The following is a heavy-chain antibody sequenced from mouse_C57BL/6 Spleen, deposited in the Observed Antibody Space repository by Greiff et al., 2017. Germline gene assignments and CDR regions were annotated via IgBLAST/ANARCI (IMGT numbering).Heavy chain of an antibody. CDR3: TRDANYGSSYGAD. V-gene: IGHV5-9-1*02. D-gene: IGHD1-1*01. J-gene: IGHJ3*01. CDR2: ISSGGDYI. CDR1: GFTFSSYA. Sequence: DVHLVESGEGLVKPGGSLKLSCAASGFTFSSYAMSWVRQTPEKRLEWVAYISSGGDYIYYADTVKGRFTISRDNARNTLYLQMSSLKSEDTAMYYCTRDANYGSSYGADWGQGTLVTVSA.